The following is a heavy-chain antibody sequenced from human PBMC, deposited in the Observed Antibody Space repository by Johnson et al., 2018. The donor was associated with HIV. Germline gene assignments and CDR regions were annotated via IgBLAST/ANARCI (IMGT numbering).Heavy chain of an antibody. Sequence: VQLVESGGGVVRPGGSLRLSCAASGFTFDDYGMSWVRQAPGKGLEWVSGINWNGGSTGYADSVKGRFTISRDNSKNTVYLETNSLRPEDTAVYYCARGGAFHAFDIWGQGTMVTVSA. J-gene: IGHJ3*02. V-gene: IGHV3-20*04. D-gene: IGHD3-3*02. CDR2: INWNGGST. CDR1: GFTFDDYG. CDR3: ARGGAFHAFDI.